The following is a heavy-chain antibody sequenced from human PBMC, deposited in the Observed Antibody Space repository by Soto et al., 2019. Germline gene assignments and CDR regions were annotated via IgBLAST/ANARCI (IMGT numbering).Heavy chain of an antibody. Sequence: QVPLVQSGAEVKKPGASVKVSCKASGYTFTSYAMHWVRQAPGQRLEWMGWINAGNGNTKYSQKFQGRVTITRDTSASTAYMELSSLRSEDTAVYYCARVGAAAGFGEYYFDYWGQGTLVTVSS. D-gene: IGHD6-13*01. CDR1: GYTFTSYA. J-gene: IGHJ4*02. CDR3: ARVGAAAGFGEYYFDY. V-gene: IGHV1-3*01. CDR2: INAGNGNT.